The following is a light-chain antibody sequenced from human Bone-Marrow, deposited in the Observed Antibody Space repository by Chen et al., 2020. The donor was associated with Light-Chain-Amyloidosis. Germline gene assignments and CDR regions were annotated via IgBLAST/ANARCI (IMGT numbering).Light chain of an antibody. CDR1: DIGSEN. CDR2: RGH. Sequence: SYELSQPVSMSVGMGQTARIPCGAKDIGSENVHWYQQKPGRAPVLVMDRGHNRPSGLPERFSGSNSGNTATLTISSAQDWAAADSYCQVWARSAVVFGGGPKLTVL. V-gene: IGLV3-9*01. J-gene: IGLJ2*01. CDR3: QVWARSAVV.